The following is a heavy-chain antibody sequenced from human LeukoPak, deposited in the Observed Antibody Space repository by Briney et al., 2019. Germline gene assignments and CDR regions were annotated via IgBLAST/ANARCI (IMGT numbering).Heavy chain of an antibody. CDR1: GGTFSSYA. Sequence: SVKVSCKASGGTFSSYAISWVRQAPGQGLEWMGGIIPIFGTANYAQKFQGRVTITADESTSTAYMELSSLRSEDTAVYYCTVPMYSGSDFDYWGQGTLVTVSS. V-gene: IGHV1-69*13. CDR3: TVPMYSGSDFDY. J-gene: IGHJ4*02. D-gene: IGHD6-6*01. CDR2: IIPIFGTA.